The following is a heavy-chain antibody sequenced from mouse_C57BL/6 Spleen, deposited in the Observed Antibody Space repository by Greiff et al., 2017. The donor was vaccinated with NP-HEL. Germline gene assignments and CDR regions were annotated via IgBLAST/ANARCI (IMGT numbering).Heavy chain of an antibody. Sequence: VQLQQSGAELVRPGTSVKVSCKASGYAFTNYLIEWVKQRPGQGLEWIGVINPGGGGTNYNEKFKGKATLTADKSSSTAYMQLSSLTSEDSAVYFCARSRDYYASYAMDYWGQGTSVTVSS. CDR2: INPGGGGT. CDR1: GYAFTNYL. J-gene: IGHJ4*01. V-gene: IGHV1-54*01. CDR3: ARSRDYYASYAMDY. D-gene: IGHD1-1*01.